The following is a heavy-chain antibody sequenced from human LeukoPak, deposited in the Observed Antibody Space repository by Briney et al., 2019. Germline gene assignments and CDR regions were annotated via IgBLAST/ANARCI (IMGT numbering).Heavy chain of an antibody. CDR3: AKKLSYYPDPSGYYDGYYFDY. Sequence: PGGSLRLSCAASGFNFSSYGMSWVRQAPGKGLEWVSAIGGSGRNTYSADSVKGRFTISRDNSKNTLYLQMNSLRAEDTAVYYCAKKLSYYPDPSGYYDGYYFDYWGQGTLVTVSS. D-gene: IGHD3-22*01. J-gene: IGHJ4*02. CDR2: IGGSGRNT. V-gene: IGHV3-23*01. CDR1: GFNFSSYG.